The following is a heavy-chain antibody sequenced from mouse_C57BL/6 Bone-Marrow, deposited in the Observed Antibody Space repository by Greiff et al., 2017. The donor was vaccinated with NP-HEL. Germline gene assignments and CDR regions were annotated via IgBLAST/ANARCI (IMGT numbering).Heavy chain of an antibody. CDR1: GYTFTNYW. Sequence: QVQLQQSGAELVRPGTSVKMSCKASGYTFTNYWIGWAKQRPGHGLEWIGDIYPGGGYTNYNAKFKGKATLTADKSSSTAYMQFSSLTSEDSAIYYCARCDYSAWFAYWGQGTLVTVSA. D-gene: IGHD2-4*01. CDR3: ARCDYSAWFAY. V-gene: IGHV1-63*01. CDR2: IYPGGGYT. J-gene: IGHJ3*01.